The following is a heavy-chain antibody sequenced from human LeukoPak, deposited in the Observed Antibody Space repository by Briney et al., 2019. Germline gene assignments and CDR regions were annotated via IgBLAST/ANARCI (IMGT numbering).Heavy chain of an antibody. CDR3: ARDRGRTTVVTDYYYYYMDV. J-gene: IGHJ6*03. Sequence: GSSVKVSCKASGGTFSSYAISWVRQAPGQGLEWMGGIIPIFGTANYAQKFQGRVTITTDESTSTAYMELSSLRSEDTAVYYCARDRGRTTVVTDYYYYYMDVWGQGTTVTVSS. CDR1: GGTFSSYA. D-gene: IGHD4-23*01. V-gene: IGHV1-69*05. CDR2: IIPIFGTA.